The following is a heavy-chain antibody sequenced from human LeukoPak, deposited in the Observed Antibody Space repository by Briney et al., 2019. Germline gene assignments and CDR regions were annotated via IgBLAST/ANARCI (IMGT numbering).Heavy chain of an antibody. D-gene: IGHD3-10*01. CDR2: ICTSGST. J-gene: IGHJ3*02. V-gene: IGHV4-4*07. CDR3: ARSRNYYGSADAFDI. Sequence: PSETLSLTCTVSGGSISSYYWSWIRQPAGKGLEWIGRICTSGSTNYNPSLKSRVTMSEDTSKNQFSLKLSSVTAADTAVCYCARSRNYYGSADAFDIWGQGTMVTVSS. CDR1: GGSISSYY.